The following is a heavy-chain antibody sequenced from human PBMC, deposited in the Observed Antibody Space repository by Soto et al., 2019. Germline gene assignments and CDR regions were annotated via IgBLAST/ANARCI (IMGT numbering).Heavy chain of an antibody. V-gene: IGHV1-69*13. Sequence: SVEVSCKASGGTFSSYAIIWVRQAPRQGLEWMGGIIPIFGTANYAQKFQGRVTITADESTSTAYMELSSLRSEDTAVYYCARGSQRWLQPNWFDPWGQGTLVTVSS. CDR3: ARGSQRWLQPNWFDP. CDR1: GGTFSSYA. D-gene: IGHD5-12*01. CDR2: IIPIFGTA. J-gene: IGHJ5*02.